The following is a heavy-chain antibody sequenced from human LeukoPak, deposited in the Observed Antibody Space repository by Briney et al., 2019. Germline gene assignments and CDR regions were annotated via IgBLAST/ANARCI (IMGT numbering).Heavy chain of an antibody. J-gene: IGHJ4*02. V-gene: IGHV3-23*01. CDR2: IAGNGWCI. CDR3: AKDEIVGDGFWEIDY. Sequence: GVSLTLSCEAYGFTFSSNAMRWVRQAQGKGLEWVSGIAGNGWCINCAGSVRGRFSISRDNSKNTVYLQMKSLIGEDTAVYYCAKDEIVGDGFWEIDYWGQGTLVTVSS. D-gene: IGHD1-26*01. CDR1: GFTFSSNA.